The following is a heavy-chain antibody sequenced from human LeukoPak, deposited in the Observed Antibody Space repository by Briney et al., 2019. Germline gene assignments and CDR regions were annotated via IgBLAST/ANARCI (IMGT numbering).Heavy chain of an antibody. D-gene: IGHD3-22*01. CDR2: ISAYNGNT. CDR1: GYTFTSYG. CDR3: ARSPMIVVVTDFDY. Sequence: GASVKVSCRAPGYTFTSYGITWVRQAPGQGLEWMGWISAYNGNTNYAQKLKGRVTMTTDTSTSTAYMELRSLRSDDTAVYYCARSPMIVVVTDFDYWGQGTLVTVSS. V-gene: IGHV1-18*01. J-gene: IGHJ4*02.